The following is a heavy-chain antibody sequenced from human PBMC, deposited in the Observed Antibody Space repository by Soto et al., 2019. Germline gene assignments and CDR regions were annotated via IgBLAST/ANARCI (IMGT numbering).Heavy chain of an antibody. V-gene: IGHV1-69*13. CDR3: ARPDYYDSSGPPRGSCSFDN. Sequence: SVKVSCKASGGTFSSYAISWVRQAPGQGLEWMGGIIPIFGTANYAQKFQGRVTITADESTSTAYMELSSLRSEDTAVYYCARPDYYDSSGPPRGSCSFDNWGQVKMVTVS. J-gene: IGHJ4*01. CDR1: GGTFSSYA. D-gene: IGHD3-22*01. CDR2: IIPIFGTA.